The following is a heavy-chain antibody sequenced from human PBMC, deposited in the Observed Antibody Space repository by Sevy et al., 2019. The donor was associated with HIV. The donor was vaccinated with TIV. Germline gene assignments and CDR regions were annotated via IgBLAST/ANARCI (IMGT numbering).Heavy chain of an antibody. J-gene: IGHJ4*02. CDR1: GYSFTSYW. Sequence: GESLKISCKGSGYSFTSYWIGWVRQMPGKGLEWMGMIYPGDSDTRYSPSFQGQVTISADKSISTAYLQWSSLKASDTAMYYCARRGKHIVVVTASYYFDYWGQGTLVTVSS. CDR3: ARRGKHIVVVTASYYFDY. CDR2: IYPGDSDT. D-gene: IGHD2-21*02. V-gene: IGHV5-51*01.